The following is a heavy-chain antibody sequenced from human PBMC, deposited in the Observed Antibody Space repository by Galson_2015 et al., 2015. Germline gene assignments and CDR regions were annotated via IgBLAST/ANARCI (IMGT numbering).Heavy chain of an antibody. CDR3: AVVAATLPAYNWFDP. Sequence: SLRLSCAASGFTFSSYVMSWVRQAPGKGLEWVSAISGSGGSTYYADSVKGRFTIPRDNSKNTLYLQMNSLRAEDAAVFYCAVVAATLPAYNWFDPWGQGTLVTVSS. CDR2: ISGSGGST. V-gene: IGHV3-23*01. CDR1: GFTFSSYV. J-gene: IGHJ5*02. D-gene: IGHD2-15*01.